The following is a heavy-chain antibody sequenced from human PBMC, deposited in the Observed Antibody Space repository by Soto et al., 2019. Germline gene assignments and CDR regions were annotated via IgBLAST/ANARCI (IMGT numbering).Heavy chain of an antibody. V-gene: IGHV3-23*01. CDR2: ISGSGGVT. CDR3: AKVTDCGVSRCDDVIYI. D-gene: IGHD2-21*01. J-gene: IGHJ3*02. CDR1: GFTFRSYS. Sequence: EVQLLESGGGLAQPGGSLRISCAASGFTFRSYSMNWVRQAPGKGLEWVSIISGSGGVTSYADSVKGRFTISRDNSKNCLFLQMKSLRDEDTAVYYCAKVTDCGVSRCDDVIYIWCHVTLVSVS.